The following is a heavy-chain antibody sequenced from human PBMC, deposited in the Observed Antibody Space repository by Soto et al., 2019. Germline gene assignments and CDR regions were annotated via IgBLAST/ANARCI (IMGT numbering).Heavy chain of an antibody. Sequence: GGSLRLSCAASGFRFSIYAMSWVRQAPGKGLEWVSGIGGGNDDTYYTDSVKGRFIISRDNSKNTLYLQMNSLTSEDTAVYYCARGPESGDFWGQGTLVTVSS. J-gene: IGHJ4*02. D-gene: IGHD1-26*01. CDR3: ARGPESGDF. CDR2: IGGGNDDT. CDR1: GFRFSIYA. V-gene: IGHV3-23*01.